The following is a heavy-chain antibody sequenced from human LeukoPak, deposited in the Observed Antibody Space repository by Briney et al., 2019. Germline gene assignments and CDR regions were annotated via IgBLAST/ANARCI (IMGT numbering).Heavy chain of an antibody. V-gene: IGHV3-33*01. CDR1: RFTFSTYH. Sequence: SWGSLTLSCAASRFTFSTYHRHWVRHGPRQGLKGGALFCGGGSNKYDADSVKGRFTISRDNSKNTLYLKMNSLRVEDTAVYYCARDSIPAAGTTGVGFDCWGQGTLVTVSS. D-gene: IGHD6-13*01. CDR3: ARDSIPAAGTTGVGFDC. CDR2: FCGGGSNK. J-gene: IGHJ4*02.